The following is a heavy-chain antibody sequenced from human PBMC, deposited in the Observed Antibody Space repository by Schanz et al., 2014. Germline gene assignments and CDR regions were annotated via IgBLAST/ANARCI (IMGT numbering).Heavy chain of an antibody. J-gene: IGHJ5*02. CDR2: INNAGSDT. Sequence: DVQLVESGGGLVQPGRSLRLSCAASGFTFADYAMHWVRQAPGSGLVWVSHINNAGSDTTYADSVKGRFTISRDNTRNTLYLQMNSLSAEDTAVYYCARGAGGLDTWGQGTPVTVSS. CDR1: GFTFADYA. CDR3: ARGAGGLDT. V-gene: IGHV3-74*02. D-gene: IGHD3-16*01.